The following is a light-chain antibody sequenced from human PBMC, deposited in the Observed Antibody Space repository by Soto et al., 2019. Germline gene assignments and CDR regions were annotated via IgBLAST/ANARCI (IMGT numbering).Light chain of an antibody. CDR2: EGS. CDR3: CSYAGSSTLDLV. J-gene: IGLJ2*01. Sequence: QSVLTQPASVSGSPGQSITISCTGTSSDVGSYNLVSWYQQHPGKAPKLMIYEGSKRPSGFSNRFSGSKSGNTTSLTISGLQAEDEADYYYCSYAGSSTLDLVFGGGTKVTVL. V-gene: IGLV2-23*01. CDR1: SSDVGSYNL.